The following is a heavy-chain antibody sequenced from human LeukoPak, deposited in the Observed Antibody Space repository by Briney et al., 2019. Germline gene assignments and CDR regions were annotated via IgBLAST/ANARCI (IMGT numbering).Heavy chain of an antibody. CDR3: AKDSFLTSCLDY. CDR2: ISYGGSNK. J-gene: IGHJ4*02. D-gene: IGHD2-2*01. Sequence: GGSLRLSCAASGFTFSSYGMHWVRQAPGKGLEWVAVISYGGSNKYYADSVKGRFTISRDNSKNTLYLQMNSLRAEDTAVYYCAKDSFLTSCLDYWGQGTLVTVSS. CDR1: GFTFSSYG. V-gene: IGHV3-30*18.